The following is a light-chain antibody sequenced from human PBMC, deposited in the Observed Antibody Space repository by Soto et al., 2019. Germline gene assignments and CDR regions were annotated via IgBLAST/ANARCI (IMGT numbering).Light chain of an antibody. CDR3: QQYNDWLWT. CDR2: GAS. CDR1: QSVTYN. V-gene: IGKV3-15*01. Sequence: EIVLTQSPGTLSLSPVERVTLSFSATQSVTYNLAWYQQKPGQAPRLLIYGASTRPTGIPARFSGRGSGTEFTLTITSLQSEDFAVYYCQQYNDWLWTFGQGTKVDIK. J-gene: IGKJ1*01.